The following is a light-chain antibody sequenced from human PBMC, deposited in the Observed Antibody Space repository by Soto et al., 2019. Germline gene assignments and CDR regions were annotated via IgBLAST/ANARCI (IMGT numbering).Light chain of an antibody. CDR3: QQYGSSPRT. CDR2: GAF. CDR1: QSVSSNY. J-gene: IGKJ1*01. V-gene: IGKV3-20*01. Sequence: EIVLTQSPGALSLSPGERATFSCRASQSVSSNYLAWYQQKPGQAPRLLIYGAFKRATGIPDRFSGSGSGTGFTLTISRMEPEDFAVYCCQQYGSSPRTFGQGTKVDIK.